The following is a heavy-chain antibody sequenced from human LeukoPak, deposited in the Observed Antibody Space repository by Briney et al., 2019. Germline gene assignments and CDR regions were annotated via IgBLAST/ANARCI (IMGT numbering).Heavy chain of an antibody. Sequence: GASVKVSCKASGYTFTGYYMHWVRQAPGQGLEWMGWINPNSGGTNYAQKFQGRVTMTRDTSTSTVYMELSSLRSEDTAVYYCARDQGGYYYDSSGYYGGFDYWGQGTLVTVSS. V-gene: IGHV1-2*02. J-gene: IGHJ4*02. D-gene: IGHD3-22*01. CDR3: ARDQGGYYYDSSGYYGGFDY. CDR1: GYTFTGYY. CDR2: INPNSGGT.